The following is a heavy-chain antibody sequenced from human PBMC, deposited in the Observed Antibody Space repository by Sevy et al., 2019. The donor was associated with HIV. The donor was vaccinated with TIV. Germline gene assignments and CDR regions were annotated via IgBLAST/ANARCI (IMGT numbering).Heavy chain of an antibody. D-gene: IGHD6-6*01. Sequence: GGSLRLSCAASGFTFSSYSMNWVRQAPGKGLEWVSSISGISNYIYYADSVQGRFNISRDNAKDSLYLQMNSLRVEDTAIYYCARGVQTYDAFDIWGQGTMVTVSS. CDR2: ISGISNYI. V-gene: IGHV3-21*01. CDR3: ARGVQTYDAFDI. CDR1: GFTFSSYS. J-gene: IGHJ3*02.